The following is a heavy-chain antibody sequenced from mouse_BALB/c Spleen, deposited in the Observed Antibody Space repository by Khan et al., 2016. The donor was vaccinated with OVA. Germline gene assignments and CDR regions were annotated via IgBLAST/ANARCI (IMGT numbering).Heavy chain of an antibody. J-gene: IGHJ2*01. CDR2: IYPGTDNS. V-gene: IGHV1-76*01. Sequence: QVQLKQSGAELVRPGASVKLSCKTSGYIFTSYWIHWVKQRSGQGLEWIARIYPGTDNSYYNEKFKDKATLTADKSSSPAYMQLSSLKSEDSDVYFRAREEALYHFDHCGQGTTLTVSS. CDR1: GYIFTSYW. CDR3: AREEALYHFDH. D-gene: IGHD3-2*02.